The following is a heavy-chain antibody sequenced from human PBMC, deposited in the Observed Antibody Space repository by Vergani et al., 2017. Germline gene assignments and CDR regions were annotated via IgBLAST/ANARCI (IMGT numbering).Heavy chain of an antibody. J-gene: IGHJ6*02. CDR3: ARDVAAAGRYYYYYGMDV. V-gene: IGHV3-7*01. CDR1: GFTFSSYW. D-gene: IGHD6-13*01. CDR2: IKQDGSEK. Sequence: EVQLVESGGGLVQPGGSLRLSCAASGFTFSSYWMSWVRQAPGKGLEWMANIKQDGSEKYYVDAVKGRFTISRDNAKNSLYLQMNSLRAEDTAVYYCARDVAAAGRYYYYYGMDVWGQGTTVTVSS.